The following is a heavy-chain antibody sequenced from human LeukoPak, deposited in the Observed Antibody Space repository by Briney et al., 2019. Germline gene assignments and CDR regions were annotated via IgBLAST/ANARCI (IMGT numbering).Heavy chain of an antibody. CDR3: ARDDDSSGYYDY. J-gene: IGHJ4*02. V-gene: IGHV1-46*01. D-gene: IGHD3-22*01. CDR1: EYTLTSYY. CDR2: INPSGGST. Sequence: ASVKASCEASEYTLTSYYLHWVRKPPGKGLEWWGIINPSGGSTSYAQKFQGRVTMTRDTSTSTVYMELSSLRSEDTAVYYCARDDDSSGYYDYWGQGTLVTVSS.